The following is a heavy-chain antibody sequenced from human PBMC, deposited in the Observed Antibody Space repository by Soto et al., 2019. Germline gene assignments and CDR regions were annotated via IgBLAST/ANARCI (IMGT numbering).Heavy chain of an antibody. CDR1: GFTVSSNY. V-gene: IGHV3-11*01. CDR3: ARDLGYYDSSGYFDY. D-gene: IGHD3-22*01. CDR2: ISSSDSIV. J-gene: IGHJ4*02. Sequence: GGSLRLSCAASGFTVSSNYMSWIRQAPGKGLEWVSYISSSDSIVSYADSVKGRFTISRDNAKNSLYLQMNSLRAEDTAVYFCARDLGYYDSSGYFDYWGQGTLVTVPS.